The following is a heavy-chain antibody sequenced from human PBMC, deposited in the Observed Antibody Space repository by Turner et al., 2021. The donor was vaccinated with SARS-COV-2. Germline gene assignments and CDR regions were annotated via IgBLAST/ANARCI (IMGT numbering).Heavy chain of an antibody. V-gene: IGHV4-39*01. CDR1: GGSISSSSYY. CDR3: ARLVDTWDYYNGMDV. Sequence: QLRLQDSGPGRVTPSGTLCLTCSVSGGSISSSSYYWGWIRQPPGKGLEWMGSIYYSGSTDYNPSLKSRVTISVETSKKQFTLKLSSVTAAETAVYYCARLVDTWDYYNGMDVWGQGTTVTVSS. CDR2: IYYSGST. J-gene: IGHJ6*02. D-gene: IGHD5-18*01.